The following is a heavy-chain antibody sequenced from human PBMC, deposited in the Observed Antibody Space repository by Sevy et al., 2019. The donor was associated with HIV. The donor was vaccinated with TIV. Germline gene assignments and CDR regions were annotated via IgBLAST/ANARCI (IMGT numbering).Heavy chain of an antibody. D-gene: IGHD4-17*01. CDR3: ARDLEFYDYGDYGPAFMPDY. Sequence: GGSLRLSCAASGFTFSTYGMHWVRQAPGKGLEWGAVMWFEGSNTYYADSVKGRFTIPRDIAKNTLHLQMNSLRAEDTAVYYCARDLEFYDYGDYGPAFMPDYWGQGTLVTVSS. CDR2: MWFEGSNT. CDR1: GFTFSTYG. V-gene: IGHV3-33*01. J-gene: IGHJ4*02.